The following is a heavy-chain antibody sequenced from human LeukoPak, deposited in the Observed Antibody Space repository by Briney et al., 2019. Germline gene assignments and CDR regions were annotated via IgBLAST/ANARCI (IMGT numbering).Heavy chain of an antibody. Sequence: SETLSPTCAVYGGSFSGYYWSWIRQPPGKGLEWIGEINHSGSTYYNPSLKSRVTISVDTSKNRFSLKLSSVTAADTAVYYCARGRYSGYDSQYYFDYWGQGTLVTVSS. CDR2: INHSGST. V-gene: IGHV4-34*01. J-gene: IGHJ4*02. CDR1: GGSFSGYY. D-gene: IGHD5-12*01. CDR3: ARGRYSGYDSQYYFDY.